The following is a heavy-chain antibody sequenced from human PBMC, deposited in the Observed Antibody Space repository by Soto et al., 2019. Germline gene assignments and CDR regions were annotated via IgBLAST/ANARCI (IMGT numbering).Heavy chain of an antibody. CDR1: GFTFSSYG. CDR3: ARGYCSSTSCQYYFDF. CDR2: ISYDGSNK. J-gene: IGHJ4*02. V-gene: IGHV3-30*03. Sequence: PGGSLRLSCAASGFTFSSYGMHWVRQAPGKGLEWVAVISYDGSNKYYADSVKGRFTITRDTSASTAYMELTSLGSEDTAVYHCARGYCSSTSCQYYFDFWGQGTLVTVSS. D-gene: IGHD2-2*01.